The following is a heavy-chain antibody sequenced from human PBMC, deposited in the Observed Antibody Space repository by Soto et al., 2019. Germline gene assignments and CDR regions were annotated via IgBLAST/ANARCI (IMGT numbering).Heavy chain of an antibody. V-gene: IGHV3-23*01. CDR3: AKGFSNYYYYGMDV. J-gene: IGHJ6*02. D-gene: IGHD4-4*01. Sequence: EVQLLESGGGLVQPGGSLRLSCAASGFTFSSYAMSWVRQAPGKGLEWVSAISGSGGSTYYADSVKGRFTISRDNSTNTLYLQMNSLRAEDTAVYYCAKGFSNYYYYGMDVWGQGTTVTVSS. CDR2: ISGSGGST. CDR1: GFTFSSYA.